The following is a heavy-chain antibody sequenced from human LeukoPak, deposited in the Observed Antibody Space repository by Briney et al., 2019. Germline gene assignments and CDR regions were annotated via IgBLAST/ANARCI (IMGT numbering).Heavy chain of an antibody. D-gene: IGHD2-15*01. CDR3: AKCSGGSCYLPFDS. J-gene: IGHJ4*02. Sequence: GGSLRLSCAASGFTFSSYAMSWVRQAPGKGLEWASAISGSGGDTYYPDSVKGRFTISRDNSKNTLYLQMNSLRAEDTAVYYCAKCSGGSCYLPFDSWGQGTLVTVSS. V-gene: IGHV3-23*01. CDR2: ISGSGGDT. CDR1: GFTFSSYA.